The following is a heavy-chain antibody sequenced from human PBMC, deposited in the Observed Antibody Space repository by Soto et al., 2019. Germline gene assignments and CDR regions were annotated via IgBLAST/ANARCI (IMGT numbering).Heavy chain of an antibody. Sequence: SDTLSLTCAVYGGSFGGYYWRWIRQPPGKGLEWIGEINHSGSTNYNPSLKSRVTISVDTSKNQFSLKLSSVTAADTAVYYCARVRWDYYYGMDVWGQGTTVT. J-gene: IGHJ6*02. V-gene: IGHV4-34*01. CDR1: GGSFGGYY. CDR2: INHSGST. D-gene: IGHD3-16*01. CDR3: ARVRWDYYYGMDV.